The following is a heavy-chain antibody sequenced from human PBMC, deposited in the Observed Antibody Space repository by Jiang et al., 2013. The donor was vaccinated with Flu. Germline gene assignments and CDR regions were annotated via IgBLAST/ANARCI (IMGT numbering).Heavy chain of an antibody. D-gene: IGHD6-19*01. CDR2: TYYRSKWYN. Sequence: SVSSNSAAWNWIRQSPSRGLEWLGRTYYRSKWYNDYAVSVKSRITINPDTSKNQFSLQLNSVTPEDTAVYYCARKVAVAAGGAFDIWGQGTMVTVSS. CDR1: SVSSNSAA. V-gene: IGHV6-1*01. J-gene: IGHJ3*02. CDR3: ARKVAVAAGGAFDI.